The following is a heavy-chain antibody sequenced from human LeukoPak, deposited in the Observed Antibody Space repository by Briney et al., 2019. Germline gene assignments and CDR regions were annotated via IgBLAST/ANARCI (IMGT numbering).Heavy chain of an antibody. Sequence: GGSLRLSCAASGFTFSSYGMYWVRQAPGKGLEWVAVISYDGSNKYYADSVKGRFTISRDSSKNTLYLQMNSLRAEDTAVYYCTKDTRGGSPMVPAFDIWGQGTMVTVSS. V-gene: IGHV3-30*18. CDR1: GFTFSSYG. D-gene: IGHD3-10*01. J-gene: IGHJ3*02. CDR3: TKDTRGGSPMVPAFDI. CDR2: ISYDGSNK.